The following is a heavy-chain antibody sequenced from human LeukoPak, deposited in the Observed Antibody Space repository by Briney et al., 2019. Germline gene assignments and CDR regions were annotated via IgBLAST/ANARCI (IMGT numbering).Heavy chain of an antibody. CDR2: ISYDGSNK. J-gene: IGHJ4*02. CDR3: ASPYKIVVVTAGFDY. Sequence: PGGSLRLSCAASGFTFSSYAMHWVRQAPGKGLEWVAVISYDGSNKYYADSVKGRFTISRDNSKNTLYLQMNSLRAEDTAVYYCASPYKIVVVTAGFDYWGQGTLVTVSS. D-gene: IGHD2-21*02. CDR1: GFTFSSYA. V-gene: IGHV3-30-3*01.